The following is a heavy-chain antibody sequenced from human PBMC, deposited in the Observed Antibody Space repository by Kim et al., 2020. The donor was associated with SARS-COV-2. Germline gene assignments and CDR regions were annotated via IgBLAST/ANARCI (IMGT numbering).Heavy chain of an antibody. D-gene: IGHD2-21*02. Sequence: SVKVSCKASGGTFSSYAISWVRQAPGQGLEWMGGIIPIFGTANYAQKFQGRVTITADESTSTAYMELSSLRSEDTAVYYCARDTFLCGGDCYFRGSPRCDPWGQGTLVTVSS. CDR3: ARDTFLCGGDCYFRGSPRCDP. CDR1: GGTFSSYA. V-gene: IGHV1-69*13. CDR2: IIPIFGTA. J-gene: IGHJ5*02.